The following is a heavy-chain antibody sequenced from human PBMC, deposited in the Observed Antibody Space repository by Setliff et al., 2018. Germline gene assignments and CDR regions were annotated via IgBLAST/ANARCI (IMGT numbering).Heavy chain of an antibody. Sequence: ASVKVSCKASGSTFTDSIVNWVRQAPGQGLEWVGWYSPYNGKTYSAQKFQGRVTLSTDTSTTTAYMELRSLTSGDTAMYYCARDRKSSPEHYYFDYWGQGTLVTVSS. J-gene: IGHJ4*02. CDR3: ARDRKSSPEHYYFDY. CDR1: GSTFTDSI. CDR2: YSPYNGKT. V-gene: IGHV1-18*01.